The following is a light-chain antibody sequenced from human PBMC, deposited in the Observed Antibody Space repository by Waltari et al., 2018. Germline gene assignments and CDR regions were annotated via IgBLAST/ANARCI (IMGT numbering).Light chain of an antibody. Sequence: QSALTQSASVSGSLGQSITMSCTGTTSDLGGYNYVLWYQQHPGKAPNLILYDVTSRPPGVSNRFSGSKSGNTASLTISGLQAEDEADYYCCSFTSSSTWVFGGGTKLTVL. CDR2: DVT. V-gene: IGLV2-14*03. CDR1: TSDLGGYNY. J-gene: IGLJ3*02. CDR3: CSFTSSSTWV.